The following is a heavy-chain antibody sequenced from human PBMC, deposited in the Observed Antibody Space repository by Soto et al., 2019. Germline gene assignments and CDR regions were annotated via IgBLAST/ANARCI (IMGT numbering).Heavy chain of an antibody. CDR2: IKHDGSEK. CDR3: ARAGGYSYFDY. D-gene: IGHD5-18*01. Sequence: EVQLVESGGGLVQPGGSLRLSCAASGFTFSSYWMSWVRQAPGKGLEWVANIKHDGSEKYYVDSVKGRFTISRDNAKNSLYLQMNSLRAEDTAVYYCARAGGYSYFDYWGQGSLVTVSS. V-gene: IGHV3-7*01. CDR1: GFTFSSYW. J-gene: IGHJ4*02.